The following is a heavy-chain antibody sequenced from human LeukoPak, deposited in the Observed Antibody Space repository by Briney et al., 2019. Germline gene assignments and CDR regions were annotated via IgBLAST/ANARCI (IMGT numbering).Heavy chain of an antibody. CDR2: INPSGGST. D-gene: IGHD3-22*01. CDR1: GCTFTSYY. Sequence: GASVKVSCKASGCTFTSYYMHWVRQAPGQGLEWMGIINPSGGSTSYAQKFQGRVTMTRDTSTSTVYMELSSLRSEDTAVYYCARDPITMIVVVPDAFDIWGQGTMVTVSS. J-gene: IGHJ3*02. V-gene: IGHV1-46*01. CDR3: ARDPITMIVVVPDAFDI.